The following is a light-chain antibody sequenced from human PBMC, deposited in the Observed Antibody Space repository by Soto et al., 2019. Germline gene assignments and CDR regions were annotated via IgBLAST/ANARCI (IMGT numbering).Light chain of an antibody. J-gene: IGKJ1*01. CDR2: SAF. Sequence: DVQMTQSPSSLPASVGDTVTITCRASQGIRDALGWFQQKPGEAPRRLLHSAFSLEGRFPSRFSGGVSGAELPLTITSLQPEDFATDFCVQYDTYPRTLGQGTRVDIK. V-gene: IGKV1-17*01. CDR3: VQYDTYPRT. CDR1: QGIRDA.